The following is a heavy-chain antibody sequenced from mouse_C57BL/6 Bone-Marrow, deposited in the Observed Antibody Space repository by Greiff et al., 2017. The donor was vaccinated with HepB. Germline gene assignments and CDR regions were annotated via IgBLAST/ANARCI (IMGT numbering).Heavy chain of an antibody. V-gene: IGHV5-17*01. CDR2: ISSGSSTI. D-gene: IGHD1-1*01. Sequence: EVMLVESGGGLVKPGGSLKLSCAASGFTFSDYGMHWVRQAPEKGLEWVAYISSGSSTIYYADTVKGRFTISRDNAKNTLFLQMTSRRSEDTAMYYWARQRDYYYGLAWFAYWGQGTLVTVSA. J-gene: IGHJ3*01. CDR1: GFTFSDYG. CDR3: ARQRDYYYGLAWFAY.